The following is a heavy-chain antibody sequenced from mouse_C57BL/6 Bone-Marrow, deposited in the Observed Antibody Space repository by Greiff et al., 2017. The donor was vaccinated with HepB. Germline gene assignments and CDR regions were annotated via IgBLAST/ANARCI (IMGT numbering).Heavy chain of an antibody. D-gene: IGHD1-1*01. J-gene: IGHJ4*01. V-gene: IGHV2-5*01. CDR2: IWRGGST. CDR3: AKRYYYGSSYYAMDY. CDR1: GFSLTSYG. Sequence: VQLQQSGPGLVQPSQSLSITCTVSGFSLTSYGVHWVRQSPGKGLEWLGVIWRGGSTDYNAAFMSRLSITKDNSKSQVFFKMNSLQADDTAIYYCAKRYYYGSSYYAMDYWGQGTSVTVSS.